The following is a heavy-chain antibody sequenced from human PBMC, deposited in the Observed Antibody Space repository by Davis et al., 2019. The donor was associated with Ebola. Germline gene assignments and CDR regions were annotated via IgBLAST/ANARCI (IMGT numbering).Heavy chain of an antibody. J-gene: IGHJ4*02. Sequence: GESLKISCAASGFTFSSYWMSWVRQAPGKGLEWVANIKQDGSEKYYVDSVKGRFTISRDNAKNSLYLQMNSLRAEDTAVYYCARDPMGGRGDYWGQGTLVTVSS. CDR3: ARDPMGGRGDY. CDR2: IKQDGSEK. D-gene: IGHD3-10*01. V-gene: IGHV3-7*01. CDR1: GFTFSSYW.